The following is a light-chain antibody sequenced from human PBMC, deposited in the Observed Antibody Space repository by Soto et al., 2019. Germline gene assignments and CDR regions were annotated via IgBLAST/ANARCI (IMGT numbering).Light chain of an antibody. CDR3: MQALQNPFT. V-gene: IGKV2-28*01. J-gene: IGKJ3*01. CDR1: QSLQSSNGYNF. CDR2: LGS. Sequence: EIVMTQSPLSLPVTPGEPASISCRSSQSLQSSNGYNFLHWYLQKPGQSPQLLIYLGSNRASGVPDRISGSGSGTDFTLKISRVQAEDVGVYYCMQALQNPFTLGPGTKVDIK.